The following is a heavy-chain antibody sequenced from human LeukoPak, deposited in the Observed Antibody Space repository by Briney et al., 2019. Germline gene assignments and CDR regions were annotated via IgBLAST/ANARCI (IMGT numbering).Heavy chain of an antibody. CDR1: GFTFSSYG. Sequence: GRSLRLSCAASGFTFSSYGMHWVRQAPGKGLEWVAVIWYDGSNKYYADSVKGRFTISRDNSKNTLYLQMYSLRAEDTAVYYCARDLSVATSWFDPWGQGTLVTVSS. J-gene: IGHJ5*02. CDR3: ARDLSVATSWFDP. V-gene: IGHV3-33*01. D-gene: IGHD4-11*01. CDR2: IWYDGSNK.